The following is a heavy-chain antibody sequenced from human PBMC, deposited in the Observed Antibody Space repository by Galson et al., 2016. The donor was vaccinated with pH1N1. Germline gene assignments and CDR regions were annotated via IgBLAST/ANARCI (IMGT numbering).Heavy chain of an antibody. Sequence: SLRLSCAASGFTFNNYAMSWVRQAPGKGLEWVSGIEDGGGGTEYADPVKGRFTISRDNSKNTLSLQMNSLKAEDTAVYFCAKADHIWASYFDYRGQGTLVTVSS. V-gene: IGHV3-23*01. J-gene: IGHJ4*01. CDR1: GFTFNNYA. CDR3: AKADHIWASYFDY. CDR2: IEDGGGGT. D-gene: IGHD2-21*01.